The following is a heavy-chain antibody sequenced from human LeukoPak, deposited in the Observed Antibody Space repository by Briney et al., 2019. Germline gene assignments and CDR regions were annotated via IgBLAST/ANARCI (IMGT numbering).Heavy chain of an antibody. V-gene: IGHV3-23*01. CDR2: ISGSGGST. Sequence: GGSLRLSCAASGFTFSSYAMSWLREAPGKGLDWVSAISGSGGSTYYADSVKGRFTISRDNSKNTLYLQMNSLRAEDTAVYYCAKDHELVATSVDYWGQGTLVTVSS. J-gene: IGHJ4*02. CDR3: AKDHELVATSVDY. CDR1: GFTFSSYA. D-gene: IGHD5-12*01.